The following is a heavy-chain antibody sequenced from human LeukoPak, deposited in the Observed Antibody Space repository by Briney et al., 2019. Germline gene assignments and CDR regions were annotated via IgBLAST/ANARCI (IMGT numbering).Heavy chain of an antibody. Sequence: PSETLSPTCTVSGGSISSYYWSWIRQPAGKGLEWIGRIYTSGSTNYNPSLKSRVTMSVDTSKNQFSLKLSSVTAADTAVYYCARGPIQLWFGYFDYWGQGTLVTVSS. CDR2: IYTSGST. CDR3: ARGPIQLWFGYFDY. CDR1: GGSISSYY. D-gene: IGHD5-18*01. J-gene: IGHJ4*02. V-gene: IGHV4-4*07.